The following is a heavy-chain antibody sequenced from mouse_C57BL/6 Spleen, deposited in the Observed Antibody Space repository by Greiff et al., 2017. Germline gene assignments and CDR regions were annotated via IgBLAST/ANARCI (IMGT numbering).Heavy chain of an antibody. V-gene: IGHV1-69*01. J-gene: IGHJ2*01. CDR1: GYTFTSYW. CDR2: IDPSDSYT. Sequence: QVQLQQPGAELVMPGASVKLSCKASGYTFTSYWMHWVKQRPGQGLEWIGEIDPSDSYTNYNQKFKGKSTLTVDKSSSTAYMQLSSLTSEDSAVYYCARSGGEGYFDYWGQGTTLTVSS. D-gene: IGHD3-1*01. CDR3: ARSGGEGYFDY.